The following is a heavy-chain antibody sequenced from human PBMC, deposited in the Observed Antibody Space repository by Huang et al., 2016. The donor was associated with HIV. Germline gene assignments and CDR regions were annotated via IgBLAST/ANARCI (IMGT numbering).Heavy chain of an antibody. CDR2: INYDGGT. J-gene: IGHJ4*02. CDR3: ARDIAIFGEPLDS. CDR1: GVSVTRSPWY. Sequence: QPRLQESGPGLVKPSATLSLTCTVSGVSVTRSPWYGVWVRQSPGKGLEVLASINYDGGTYYKSSLKSRLTTSLDTSKNQFSLKLTSVTAADTAVYFCARDIAIFGEPLDSWGQGTAVTVSS. D-gene: IGHD3-3*01. V-gene: IGHV4-39*01.